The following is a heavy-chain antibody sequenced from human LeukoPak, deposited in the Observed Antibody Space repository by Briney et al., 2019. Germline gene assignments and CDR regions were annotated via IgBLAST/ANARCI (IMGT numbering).Heavy chain of an antibody. D-gene: IGHD5-18*01. CDR2: ISNSGSNR. CDR1: GFTFSSYE. V-gene: IGHV3-48*03. CDR3: ARDLGGYSYGSRFDY. J-gene: IGHJ4*02. Sequence: GGSLRLSCAASGFTFSSYEMNWVRQAPGKGLEWVSYISNSGSNRYYADSVKGRFTISRDNARNSLYLHMNSLRAEDTAVYYCARDLGGYSYGSRFDYWGQGTLVTVSS.